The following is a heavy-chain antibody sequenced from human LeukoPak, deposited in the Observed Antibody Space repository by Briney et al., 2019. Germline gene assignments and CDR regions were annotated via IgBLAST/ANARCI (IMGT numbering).Heavy chain of an antibody. D-gene: IGHD4-17*01. CDR3: ASDYGEGEY. Sequence: SETLSLTCPVYGGSFSGYYWSWIRQPPGKGLEWIGEINHSGSTNYNPSLKNRVTISVDTSKNQFSLKLSSVTAADTAVYYCASDYGEGEYWGQGTLVTVSS. CDR2: INHSGST. V-gene: IGHV4-34*01. CDR1: GGSFSGYY. J-gene: IGHJ4*02.